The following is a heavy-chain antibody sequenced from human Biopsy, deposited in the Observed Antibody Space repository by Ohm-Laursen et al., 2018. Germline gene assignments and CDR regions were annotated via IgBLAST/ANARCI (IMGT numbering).Heavy chain of an antibody. CDR2: FDREERKT. J-gene: IGHJ5*02. CDR3: ARDGSGGHDFGAGWFDP. CDR1: GYTLTELS. D-gene: IGHD5-12*01. V-gene: IGHV1-24*01. Sequence: SVKVSCKVSGYTLTELSIHWVRQTGGKGLEWMGGFDREERKTVYAEKFQGRVTMTEDTPTDTVYMEVTSLRSDDTAVYYCARDGSGGHDFGAGWFDPWGQGTLVTVSS.